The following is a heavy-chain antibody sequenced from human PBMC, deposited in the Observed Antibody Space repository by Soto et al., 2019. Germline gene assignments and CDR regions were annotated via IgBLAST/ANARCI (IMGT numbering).Heavy chain of an antibody. CDR3: AKDWSSSSPRGYYGMDV. CDR1: GFTLSSYA. D-gene: IGHD6-6*01. CDR2: ISYTGGNT. Sequence: WGSLRLSCAASGFTLSSYAMTLVRQAPGKGLECVSSISYTGGNTYYADSVKGRFAVSRDNSKNTLFLQMNSLRAEDTAVYFCAKDWSSSSPRGYYGMDVWGQGTTVTVS. V-gene: IGHV3-23*01. J-gene: IGHJ6*02.